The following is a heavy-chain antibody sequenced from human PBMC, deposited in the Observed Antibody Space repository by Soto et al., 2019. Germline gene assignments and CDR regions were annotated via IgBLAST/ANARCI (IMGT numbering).Heavy chain of an antibody. Sequence: EVQLVESGGGLFQPGGSLRLSCAASGFTLSNFWMHWVRQAPGKGRGWVSRINSDGRSTSYVDSVKGRFTISRDNANNTLYLEMNSLRAEDTAVYFCARGGRYRENYYFGMDVWGQGTTVTVSS. CDR3: ARGGRYRENYYFGMDV. J-gene: IGHJ6*02. V-gene: IGHV3-74*01. D-gene: IGHD1-26*01. CDR2: INSDGRST. CDR1: GFTLSNFW.